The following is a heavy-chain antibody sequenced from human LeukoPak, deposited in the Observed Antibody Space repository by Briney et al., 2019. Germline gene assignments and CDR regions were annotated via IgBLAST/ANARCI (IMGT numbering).Heavy chain of an antibody. J-gene: IGHJ3*02. Sequence: SETLSLTCTVSGGSISSYYWSWIRQPPGKGLEWIGYIYYSGSTNYNPSLKSRVTISVDTSKDQFSLKLSSVTAADTAVYYCARVYDAFDIWGQGTMVTVSS. CDR1: GGSISSYY. CDR3: ARVYDAFDI. CDR2: IYYSGST. V-gene: IGHV4-59*01.